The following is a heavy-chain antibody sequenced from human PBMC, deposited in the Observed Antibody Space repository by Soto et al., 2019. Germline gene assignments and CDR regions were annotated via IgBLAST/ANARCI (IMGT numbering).Heavy chain of an antibody. CDR1: GYTFTGYY. J-gene: IGHJ4*02. CDR2: INPNSGGT. V-gene: IGHV1-2*04. Sequence: ASVKVSCKASGYTFTGYYMHWVRQAPGQGLEWMGWINPNSGGTNYAQKFQGWVTMTRDTSISTAYMELSRLGSDDTAVYYCARGIRARRFYDFWSGYSNRYYFDYWGQGTLVTVSS. CDR3: ARGIRARRFYDFWSGYSNRYYFDY. D-gene: IGHD3-3*01.